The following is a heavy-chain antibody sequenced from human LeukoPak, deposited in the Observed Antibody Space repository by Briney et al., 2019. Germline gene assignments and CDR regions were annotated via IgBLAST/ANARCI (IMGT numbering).Heavy chain of an antibody. D-gene: IGHD4-11*01. CDR3: ARGTTVAASPS. CDR2: ISHSGDT. J-gene: IGHJ5*02. V-gene: IGHV4-38-2*01. CDR1: GYSISNSYY. Sequence: SETLSLTCGVSGYSISNSYYWGWIRQPPGKGLEWIGSISHSGDTCYNPSLKSRVTISVDTSKNQFSLRLSSVTAADTAIYYCARGTTVAASPSWGQGTLVTVSS.